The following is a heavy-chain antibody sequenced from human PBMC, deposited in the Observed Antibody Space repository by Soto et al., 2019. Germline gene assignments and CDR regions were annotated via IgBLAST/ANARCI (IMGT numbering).Heavy chain of an antibody. CDR3: ARFDSSGWYFDY. CDR2: INHIGTT. V-gene: IGHV4-34*01. Sequence: QVQLPQWGAGLLRPAETLSLTCAVYGGSFSGYYWSWIRQPPGKGLQWIGKINHIGTTNYNPSLKSRVTISVDTSKDQFSLKLSSVTAADSAVYYCARFDSSGWYFDYLGQGNLVIVSS. D-gene: IGHD6-19*01. CDR1: GGSFSGYY. J-gene: IGHJ4*02.